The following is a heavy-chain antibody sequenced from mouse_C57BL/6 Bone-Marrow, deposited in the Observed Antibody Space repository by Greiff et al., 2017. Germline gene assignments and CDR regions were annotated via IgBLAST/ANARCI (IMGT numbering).Heavy chain of an antibody. J-gene: IGHJ3*01. CDR3: ANYDYDAAWFAY. Sequence: EVQLQQSGPGLVKPSQSLSLTCSVTGYSITSGYYWNWIRQFPGNKLEWMGYISYDGSNNYNPSLKNRISITRDTSKNQFFLKLNSVTTEDTATYYCANYDYDAAWFAYWGQGTLVTVSA. CDR1: GYSITSGYY. D-gene: IGHD2-4*01. CDR2: ISYDGSN. V-gene: IGHV3-6*01.